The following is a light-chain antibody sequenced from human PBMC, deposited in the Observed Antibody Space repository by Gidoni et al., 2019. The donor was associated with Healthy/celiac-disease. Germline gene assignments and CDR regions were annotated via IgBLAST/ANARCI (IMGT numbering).Light chain of an antibody. CDR3: SSYTSSSTVV. J-gene: IGLJ2*01. V-gene: IGLV2-14*01. CDR1: SSDVGVYNY. CDR2: DVR. Sequence: QSALTPPASVSRSPGPSITISCTGTSSDVGVYNYVSWYQQHPGKAPKLMIYDVRDRPSGVSNRFSGSKSGNTASLTISGLQAEDEADYYCSSYTSSSTVVFGGGTKLTVL.